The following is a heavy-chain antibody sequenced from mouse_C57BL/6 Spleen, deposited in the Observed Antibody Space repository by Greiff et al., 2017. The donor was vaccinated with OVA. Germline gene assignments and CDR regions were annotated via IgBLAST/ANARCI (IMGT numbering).Heavy chain of an antibody. CDR1: GYSITSGYY. J-gene: IGHJ2*01. Sequence: EVQLKESGPGLVKPSQSLSLTCSVTGYSITSGYYWNWIRQFPGNKLEWMGYISYDGSNNYNPSLKNRISITRDTSKNQFFLKLNSVTTEDTATYYCARGTYDYDGWDYWGQGTTLTVSS. CDR2: ISYDGSN. V-gene: IGHV3-6*01. D-gene: IGHD2-4*01. CDR3: ARGTYDYDGWDY.